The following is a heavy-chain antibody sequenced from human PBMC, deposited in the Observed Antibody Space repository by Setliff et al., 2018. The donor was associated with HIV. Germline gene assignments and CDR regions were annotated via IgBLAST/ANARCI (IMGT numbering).Heavy chain of an antibody. CDR2: IYYSGST. D-gene: IGHD3-9*01. CDR3: ARESQQYYDILTGFNYYYGMDV. CDR1: GGSISGYY. V-gene: IGHV4-59*01. Sequence: PSETLSLTCNVSGGSISGYYWSWDRRPPGEGLEWIGYIYYSGSTNYNPSLRSRVTISVDTSKNQVSLRLTSVTSADTALYYCARESQQYYDILTGFNYYYGMDVWGRGITVTVSS. J-gene: IGHJ6*02.